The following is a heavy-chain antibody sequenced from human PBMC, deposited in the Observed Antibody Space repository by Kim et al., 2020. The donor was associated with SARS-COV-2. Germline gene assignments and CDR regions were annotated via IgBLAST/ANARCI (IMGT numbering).Heavy chain of an antibody. CDR1: GGTFSSYA. D-gene: IGHD1-1*01. CDR2: IIPIFGTA. J-gene: IGHJ4*02. CDR3: AEFSKTGTILKR. V-gene: IGHV1-69*13. Sequence: SVKVSCKASGGTFSSYAISWVRQAPGQGLEWMGGIIPIFGTANYAQKFQGRVTITADESTSTAYMELSSLRSEDTAVYYCAEFSKTGTILKRWGQGTLVTVSS.